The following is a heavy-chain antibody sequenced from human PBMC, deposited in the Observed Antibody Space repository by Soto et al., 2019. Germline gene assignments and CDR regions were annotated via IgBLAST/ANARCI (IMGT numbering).Heavy chain of an antibody. CDR3: AKAGIAAAGTGWSVCYYYGMDV. D-gene: IGHD6-13*01. CDR1: GGSISSYY. CDR2: IYTSGST. J-gene: IGHJ6*02. V-gene: IGHV4-4*07. Sequence: SETLSLTCTVSGGSISSYYWSWIRQPAGKGLEWIGRIYTSGSTNYNPSLKSRVTMSVDTSKNQFSLKLSSVTAADTAVYYCAKAGIAAAGTGWSVCYYYGMDVWGQGTTVTVSS.